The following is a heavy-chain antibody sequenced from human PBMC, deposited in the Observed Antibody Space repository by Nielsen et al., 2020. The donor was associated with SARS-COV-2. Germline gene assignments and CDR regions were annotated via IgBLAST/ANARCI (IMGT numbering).Heavy chain of an antibody. V-gene: IGHV3-15*01. J-gene: IGHJ6*02. D-gene: IGHD6-13*01. CDR2: IKAKTDGETT. Sequence: GGSLRLSCAVSGFTFSTCSNCAMGWVRQAPGKGLEWVGRIKAKTDGETTVYAAPVQGRFTISRDDSEMTLYLQMDSLEIEDTGVYYCSTGGVAAVGTYYYYYGMDVWGQGTTVAVSS. CDR3: STGGVAAVGTYYYYYGMDV. CDR1: GFTFSTCSNCA.